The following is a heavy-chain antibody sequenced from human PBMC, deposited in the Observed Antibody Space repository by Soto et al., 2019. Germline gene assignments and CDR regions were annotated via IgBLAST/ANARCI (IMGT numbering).Heavy chain of an antibody. CDR2: IGGRTSTK. D-gene: IGHD6-19*01. CDR1: GFSFSTSP. CDR3: ARDPFNGWYVKLFDE. Sequence: EVQLVESGGGLVQPGGSLRLSCAASGFSFSTSPMHWVRQAPGKGLEWVSYIGGRTSTKYYSDSVKGRFTISRDNSRNTLYLQMNSLRDDETALYNCARDPFNGWYVKLFDEWVQGTLVTVSS. V-gene: IGHV3-48*02. J-gene: IGHJ4*02.